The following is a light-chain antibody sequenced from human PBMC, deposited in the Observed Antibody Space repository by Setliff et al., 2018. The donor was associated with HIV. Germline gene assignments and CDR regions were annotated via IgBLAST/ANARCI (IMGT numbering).Light chain of an antibody. CDR1: SSDVGGYNY. V-gene: IGLV2-14*01. J-gene: IGLJ2*01. Sequence: QSALTQPASVSGSPGQSITISCTGTSSDVGGYNYVSWYQQHPGKAPKLMIYDVSKRPSGVSNRFSGSKSGNTASLTISGLQAEDEADYYCTSYTSYSSVVFGGGT. CDR2: DVS. CDR3: TSYTSYSSVV.